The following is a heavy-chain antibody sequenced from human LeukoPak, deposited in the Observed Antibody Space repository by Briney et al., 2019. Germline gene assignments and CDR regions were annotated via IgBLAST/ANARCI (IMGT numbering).Heavy chain of an antibody. CDR1: GGSFSGFR. CDR2: INHSGST. CDR3: ARGRTGSSADIVVVVAATGRWFDP. Sequence: SETLSLTCAVSGGSFSGFRWHWIRQPPGKGPEWIGEINHSGSTNYNPSLKSRVTISVDTSKNQFSLKLSSVTAADTAVYYCARGRTGSSADIVVVVAATGRWFDPWGQGTLVTVSS. V-gene: IGHV4-34*01. D-gene: IGHD2-15*01. J-gene: IGHJ5*02.